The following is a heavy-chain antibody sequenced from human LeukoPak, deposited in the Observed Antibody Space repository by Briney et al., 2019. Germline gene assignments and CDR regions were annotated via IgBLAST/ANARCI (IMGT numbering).Heavy chain of an antibody. CDR3: ARQSDRGWFDP. Sequence: ASETLSLTCTVSGGSISSHYWSWIRQPPGKGLEWIGYIYYSGSTNYNPSLKSRVTISVDTSKNQFSLKLSSVTAADTAVYYCARQSDRGWFDPWGQGTLVTVSS. D-gene: IGHD3-22*01. CDR1: GGSISSHY. CDR2: IYYSGST. J-gene: IGHJ5*02. V-gene: IGHV4-59*08.